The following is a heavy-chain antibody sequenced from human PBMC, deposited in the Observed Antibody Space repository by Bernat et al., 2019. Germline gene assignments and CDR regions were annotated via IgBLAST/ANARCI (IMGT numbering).Heavy chain of an antibody. CDR1: GFTFSSYD. CDR2: ISSSGSTI. J-gene: IGHJ4*02. CDR3: ARDSGSWVYFDY. D-gene: IGHD6-13*01. V-gene: IGHV3-48*03. Sequence: EVQLVESGGGLVQPGGSLRLSCAASGFTFSSYDMNWVRQAPGKGLEWVSYISSSGSTIYYADTVKGRFSISRDNAKNSLYLQMDSLRAEDTAVDYCARDSGSWVYFDYWGQGTLVTVSS.